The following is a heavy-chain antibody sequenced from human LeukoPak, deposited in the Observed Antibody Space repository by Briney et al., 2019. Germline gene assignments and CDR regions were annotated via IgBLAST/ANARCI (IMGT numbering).Heavy chain of an antibody. CDR1: GFTFSDYY. D-gene: IGHD6-13*01. J-gene: IGHJ4*02. V-gene: IGHV3-11*04. CDR2: ISSSGNTK. Sequence: PGGSLRLSCAASGFTFSDYYMDWIRQAPGKGLEWVSYISSSGNTKYYADSVRGRFTISRDNAKNSLYLQMSSLRPEDTAVYYCARGGFTSSWYISRDYWGQGTLVTVSS. CDR3: ARGGFTSSWYISRDY.